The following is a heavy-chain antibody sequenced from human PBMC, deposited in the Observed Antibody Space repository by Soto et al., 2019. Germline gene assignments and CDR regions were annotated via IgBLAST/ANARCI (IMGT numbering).Heavy chain of an antibody. V-gene: IGHV4-31*03. Sequence: QVQLQESGPGLVKPSQTLSLTCTVSGGSISSGGYYWSWIRQHPGKGLEWIGFIYYSGSTYYNPSLKSRVTISVDTSKNQFSLKLSSVTAADTAVYYCARGLRSSGWYPPFDYWGQGTLVTVSS. D-gene: IGHD6-19*01. CDR3: ARGLRSSGWYPPFDY. J-gene: IGHJ4*02. CDR1: GGSISSGGYY. CDR2: IYYSGST.